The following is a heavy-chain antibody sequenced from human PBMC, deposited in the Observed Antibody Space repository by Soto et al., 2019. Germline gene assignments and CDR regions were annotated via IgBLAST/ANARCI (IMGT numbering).Heavy chain of an antibody. CDR1: GGSISSSSYY. Sequence: NPSETLSLTCTVSGGSISSSSYYWGWIRQPPGKGLEWIGSIYYSGSTYYNPSLKSRVTISVDTSKNQFSLKLSSVTAADTAVYYCARLEQQAGRWFDPWGQGTLVTVSS. CDR3: ARLEQQAGRWFDP. J-gene: IGHJ5*02. D-gene: IGHD6-13*01. CDR2: IYYSGST. V-gene: IGHV4-39*01.